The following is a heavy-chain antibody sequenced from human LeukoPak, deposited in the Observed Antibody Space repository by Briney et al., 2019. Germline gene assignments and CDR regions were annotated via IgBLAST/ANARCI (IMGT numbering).Heavy chain of an antibody. CDR3: ARGRDSYGSGTYYFEY. V-gene: IGHV4-30-2*01. CDR1: GGSISSGGYS. D-gene: IGHD3-10*01. J-gene: IGHJ4*02. Sequence: SQTLSLTCVVSGGSISSGGYSWSWIRQPPGKGLEWIGYIFHTGSTFYNPSLKSRITIPGDRSKNQFSLKLSSVTAADTAVYYCARGRDSYGSGTYYFEYWGQGTLVAVSS. CDR2: IFHTGST.